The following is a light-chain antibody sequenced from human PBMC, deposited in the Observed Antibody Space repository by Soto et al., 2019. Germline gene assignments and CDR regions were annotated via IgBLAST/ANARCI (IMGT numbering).Light chain of an antibody. CDR2: DNY. CDR3: ATWDSSLSGVV. CDR1: SSSIGNND. Sequence: QSVLTQPPSVSAAPGQKVTISCSGSSSSIGNNDVSWYQQVPGTAPKLLIYDNYKRPSGIPDRFSGSKSGTSATLGITGLQTGDEAAYYCATWDSSLSGVVFGGGTKVTVL. V-gene: IGLV1-51*01. J-gene: IGLJ2*01.